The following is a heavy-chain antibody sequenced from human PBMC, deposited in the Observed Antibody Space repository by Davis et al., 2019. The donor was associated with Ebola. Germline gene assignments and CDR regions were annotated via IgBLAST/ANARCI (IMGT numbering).Heavy chain of an antibody. CDR3: ASGSSSDY. V-gene: IGHV3-74*01. Sequence: HTGGSLSLSCAVSGFTSSSYWMHRVRQAPGKGLVWVSRINSDGSSTSYADSVKGRFTISRDNAKNTLYLQMNSLRAEDTAVYYCASGSSSDYWGQGTLVTVSS. CDR2: INSDGSST. CDR1: GFTSSSYW. J-gene: IGHJ4*02. D-gene: IGHD6-6*01.